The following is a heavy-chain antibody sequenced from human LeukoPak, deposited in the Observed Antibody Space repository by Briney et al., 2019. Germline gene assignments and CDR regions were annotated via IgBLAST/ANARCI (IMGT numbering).Heavy chain of an antibody. J-gene: IGHJ5*02. V-gene: IGHV5-51*01. CDR3: ARHRAWLVAPTTSGGFDP. CDR1: GYSFTSYW. Sequence: GESLKISCKGSGYSFTSYWIGWVRQMPGKGLEWMGIIYPGDSDTRYSPSFQGQVTISADKSISTAYLQWSSLKASDTAMYYCARHRAWLVAPTTSGGFDPWGQGTLVTVSS. CDR2: IYPGDSDT. D-gene: IGHD5-12*01.